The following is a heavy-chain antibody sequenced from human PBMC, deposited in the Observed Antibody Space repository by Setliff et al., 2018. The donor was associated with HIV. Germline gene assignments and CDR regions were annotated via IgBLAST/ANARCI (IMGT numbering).Heavy chain of an antibody. Sequence: SETLSLTCTVSGGSISSSGYYWGWIRQPPGKGLEWIGTIYYSGNTYYNPSLKSRVTMSVDTSKNQISLKLSSVTAADTAVYYCASHLPPYSGNFDYWGHGTLVTVSS. D-gene: IGHD1-26*01. CDR2: IYYSGNT. J-gene: IGHJ4*01. CDR3: ASHLPPYSGNFDY. V-gene: IGHV4-39*01. CDR1: GGSISSSGYY.